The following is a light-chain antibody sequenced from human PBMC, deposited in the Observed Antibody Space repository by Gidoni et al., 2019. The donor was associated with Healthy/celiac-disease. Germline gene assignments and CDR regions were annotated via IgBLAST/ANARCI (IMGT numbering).Light chain of an antibody. J-gene: IGKJ5*01. CDR3: QQYDNLPIT. V-gene: IGKV1-33*01. CDR2: DES. Sequence: DIQMTQSPSSLSASVGDRVTITCQASQDISNYLHWYQKKPGKAPKLLIYDESNLETGVPSRYSGSGSGTDFTFTISSLQPEDIATYYCQQYDNLPITFGQGTRLEIK. CDR1: QDISNY.